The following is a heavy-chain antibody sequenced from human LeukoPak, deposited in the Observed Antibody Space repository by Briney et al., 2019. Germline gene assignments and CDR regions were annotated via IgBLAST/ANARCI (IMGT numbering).Heavy chain of an antibody. Sequence: GRSLRLSCAASGFTFSSYGMHWVRQAPGKGLEWVAVIWYDGSNKYYADSVKGRFTISRGNSKNTLYLQMNSLRAEDTAVYYCARDGGSSGEFDPWGQGTLVTVSS. D-gene: IGHD6-13*01. CDR1: GFTFSSYG. CDR2: IWYDGSNK. J-gene: IGHJ5*02. V-gene: IGHV3-33*01. CDR3: ARDGGSSGEFDP.